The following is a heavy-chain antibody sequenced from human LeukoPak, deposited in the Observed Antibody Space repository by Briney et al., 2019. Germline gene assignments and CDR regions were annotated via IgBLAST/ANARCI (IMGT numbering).Heavy chain of an antibody. CDR1: GYTFTSYD. V-gene: IGHV1-46*01. J-gene: IGHJ5*02. CDR2: ISPSGGST. CDR3: ARDNSVRDEAWWFNP. Sequence: GPVKVSCKASGYTFTSYDINWVRQATGQGPEWMGVISPSGGSTTYAQKFQGRVTLTRDMSTSTDYLELSSLRSEDTAVYYCARDNSVRDEAWWFNPWGQGTLVTVSS. D-gene: IGHD5-24*01.